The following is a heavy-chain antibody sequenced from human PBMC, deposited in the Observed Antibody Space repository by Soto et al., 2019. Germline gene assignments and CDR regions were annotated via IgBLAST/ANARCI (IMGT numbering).Heavy chain of an antibody. CDR3: ARIELSMSIDY. Sequence: SETLSLTCAVYGGSFSGYYWSWIRQPPGKGLEWIGEINHSGSTNYNPSLKSRVTISVDTSKNQFSLKLSSVTAADTAVYYCARIELSMSIDYWGQGTLVTVSS. J-gene: IGHJ4*02. CDR1: GGSFSGYY. V-gene: IGHV4-34*01. D-gene: IGHD6-6*01. CDR2: INHSGST.